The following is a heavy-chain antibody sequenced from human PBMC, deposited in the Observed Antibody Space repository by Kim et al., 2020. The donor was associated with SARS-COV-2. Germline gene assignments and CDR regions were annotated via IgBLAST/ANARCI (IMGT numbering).Heavy chain of an antibody. J-gene: IGHJ4*02. D-gene: IGHD6-19*01. Sequence: ASVKVSCKASGYTFTSYGISWVRQAPGQGLEWMGWISAYNGNTNYAQKLQGRVTMTTDTSTSTAYMELRSLRSDDTAVYYCARVVWVSVAGTIDYWGQGTLVTVSS. CDR2: ISAYNGNT. CDR1: GYTFTSYG. V-gene: IGHV1-18*01. CDR3: ARVVWVSVAGTIDY.